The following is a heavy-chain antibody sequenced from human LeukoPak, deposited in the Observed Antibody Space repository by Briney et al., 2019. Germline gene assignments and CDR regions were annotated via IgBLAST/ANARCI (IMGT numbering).Heavy chain of an antibody. Sequence: GGSLRLSCAASGFTFSSYAMSWVRQAPGKGLEWVSAISGSGGSTYYADSVKGRFTISRDNSKNTLYLQMNSLRAEDTAVYYCTAFDYYDSSGYIDYWGQGTLVTVSS. CDR2: ISGSGGST. D-gene: IGHD3-22*01. CDR1: GFTFSSYA. CDR3: TAFDYYDSSGYIDY. V-gene: IGHV3-23*01. J-gene: IGHJ4*02.